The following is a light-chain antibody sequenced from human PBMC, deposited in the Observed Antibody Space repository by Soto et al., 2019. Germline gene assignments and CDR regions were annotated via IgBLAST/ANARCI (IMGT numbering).Light chain of an antibody. CDR3: QQYRYFPWT. Sequence: DIQMTQSPFTLSASVGDRVTITCRASQSISMSLAWHQQKPGKAPKPLLYKASSLESGAPSRFSGSGSGTEFTITISSMQPDDFATYYCQQYRYFPWTFGQGTKVEIK. CDR2: KAS. J-gene: IGKJ1*01. V-gene: IGKV1-5*03. CDR1: QSISMS.